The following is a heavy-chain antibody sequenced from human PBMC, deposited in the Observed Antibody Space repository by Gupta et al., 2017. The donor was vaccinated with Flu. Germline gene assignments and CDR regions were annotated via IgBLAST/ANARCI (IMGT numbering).Heavy chain of an antibody. Sequence: EVQLVESGGGLVQPGRSLRLSCAASGFTFDDYTMHWVRQAPGKGLEWVSHISWNGDRVAYADSVKDRFTISRDNAKNSLSLQMNSLRTEDTAFYYCVKDRRETSSSLEYWGQGSLVTVSS. CDR3: VKDRRETSSSLEY. CDR1: GFTFDDYT. CDR2: ISWNGDRV. D-gene: IGHD6-6*01. J-gene: IGHJ4*02. V-gene: IGHV3-9*01.